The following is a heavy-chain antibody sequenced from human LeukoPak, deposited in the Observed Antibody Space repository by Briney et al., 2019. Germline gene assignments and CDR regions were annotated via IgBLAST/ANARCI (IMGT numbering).Heavy chain of an antibody. CDR3: AAPLPPLGFDP. CDR2: IYTSGST. CDR1: GGSISSYY. Sequence: PSETLSLTCTLSGGSISSYYWSWIRQPAGKGLEWIGRIYTSGSTNYNPSLKSRVTMSVDTSKNQFSLKLSSVTAADTAVYYCAAPLPPLGFDPWGQGTLVTVST. J-gene: IGHJ5*02. V-gene: IGHV4-4*07.